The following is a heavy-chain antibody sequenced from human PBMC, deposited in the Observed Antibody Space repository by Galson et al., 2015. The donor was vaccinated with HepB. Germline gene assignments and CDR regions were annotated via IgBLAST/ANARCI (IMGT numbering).Heavy chain of an antibody. CDR1: GFTFSSYA. D-gene: IGHD1-26*01. J-gene: IGHJ6*02. CDR2: ISGSGGST. V-gene: IGHV3-23*01. CDR3: AIPVWELLPYGMDV. Sequence: SLRLSCAASGFTFSSYAMSRVRQAPGKGLEWVSAISGSGGSTYYADSVKGRFTISRDNSKNTLYLQMNSLRAEDTAVYYCAIPVWELLPYGMDVWGQGTTVTVSS.